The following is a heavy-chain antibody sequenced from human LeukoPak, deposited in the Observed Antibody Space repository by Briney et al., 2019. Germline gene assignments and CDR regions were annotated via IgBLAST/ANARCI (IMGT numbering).Heavy chain of an antibody. CDR3: ARSSLTWFDP. CDR1: GGSIGSYY. Sequence: PSETLSLTCTVSGGSIGSYYWSWIRQPPGKGLKWIGYIYYSGSTNYNPSLKSRVTISVDTSKNQFSLKLSSVTAADTAVYYCARSSLTWFDPWGQGTLVTVSS. J-gene: IGHJ5*02. D-gene: IGHD3-16*01. CDR2: IYYSGST. V-gene: IGHV4-59*01.